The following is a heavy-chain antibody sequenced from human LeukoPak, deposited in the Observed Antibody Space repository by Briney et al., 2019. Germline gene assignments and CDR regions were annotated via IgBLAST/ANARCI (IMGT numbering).Heavy chain of an antibody. CDR1: GFTFSSYG. D-gene: IGHD1-26*01. CDR3: ARVVVGANNWFDT. Sequence: SGGSLRLSCAASGFTFSSYGMHWVRQAPGKGLEWVAVIWYDGSNKYYADSVKGRFTISRDNAKNTLYLQMNSLKAEDTAVYYCARVVVGANNWFDTWGQGTLVTVSS. V-gene: IGHV3-33*01. CDR2: IWYDGSNK. J-gene: IGHJ5*02.